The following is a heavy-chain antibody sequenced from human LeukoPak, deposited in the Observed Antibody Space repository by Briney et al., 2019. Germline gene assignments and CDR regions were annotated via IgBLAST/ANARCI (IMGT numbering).Heavy chain of an antibody. CDR2: INPNRGGT. Sequence: GGAVKVSCKASRYTFTGYYMHWVRQPPGRGLEWMGWINPNRGGTKYAQKFQGRVTMTRDTSLSTAYMELSKLRSDDTGVYLCSINSGGSLPDYWGQGTLVTVSS. D-gene: IGHD1-26*01. J-gene: IGHJ4*02. CDR3: SINSGGSLPDY. CDR1: RYTFTGYY. V-gene: IGHV1-2*02.